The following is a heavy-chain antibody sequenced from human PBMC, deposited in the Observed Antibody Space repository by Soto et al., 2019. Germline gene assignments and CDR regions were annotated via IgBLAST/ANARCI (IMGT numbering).Heavy chain of an antibody. CDR3: AHRVLRTVFGLVTTTAIYFDF. CDR2: LYWDDDK. J-gene: IGHJ4*02. V-gene: IGHV2-5*02. D-gene: IGHD3-3*01. Sequence: QITLNESGPTPVKPRQTLTLTCTFSGFSLTTSGVGVGWIRQSPGKAPEWLALLYWDDDKRYSPSLKSRHTITKDTSKDQVVLTMADLDPADTATYYCAHRVLRTVFGLVTTTAIYFDFWGQGTPVAVSS. CDR1: GFSLTTSGVG.